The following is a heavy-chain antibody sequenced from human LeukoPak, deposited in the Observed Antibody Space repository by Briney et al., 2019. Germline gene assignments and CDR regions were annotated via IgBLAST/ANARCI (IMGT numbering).Heavy chain of an antibody. J-gene: IGHJ4*02. CDR1: GGPISSYY. CDR2: IYYSGST. V-gene: IGHV4-59*01. CDR3: ARGGSYCSGGSCHSVPFDY. Sequence: SETLSLTCTVSGGPISSYYWSWIRQPPGKGLEWIGYIYYSGSTNYNPSLTSRVTISVDTSKNQFSLKLSSVTAADTAVYYCARGGSYCSGGSCHSVPFDYWGQGTLVTVSS. D-gene: IGHD2-15*01.